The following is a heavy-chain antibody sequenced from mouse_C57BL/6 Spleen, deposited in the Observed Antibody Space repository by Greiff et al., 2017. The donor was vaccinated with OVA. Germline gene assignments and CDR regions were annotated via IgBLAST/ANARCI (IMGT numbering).Heavy chain of an antibody. CDR3: AREAAQATGFAY. J-gene: IGHJ3*01. D-gene: IGHD3-2*02. CDR2: ISYSGST. V-gene: IGHV3-1*01. CDR1: GYSITSGYD. Sequence: VQLQQSGPGMVKPSQSLSLTCTVTGYSITSGYDWHWIRHFPGNKLEWMGYISYSGSTNYNPSLKSRISITHDTSKNHFFLKLNSVTTEDTATYYCAREAAQATGFAYWGQGTLVTVSA.